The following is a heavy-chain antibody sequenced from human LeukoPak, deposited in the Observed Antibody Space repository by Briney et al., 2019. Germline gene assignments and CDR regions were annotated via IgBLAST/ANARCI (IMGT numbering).Heavy chain of an antibody. J-gene: IGHJ4*02. V-gene: IGHV1-2*02. Sequence: ASVKVSCKASGYTFTCYYMHWVRQAPGQGLEWMGCINPNSGGTNYGQKFQGRVTMTRDTSISTAYMELSRLRSDDTAVYDCASRGYCSGGSCYYSYFDYWGQGTLVTVSS. CDR3: ASRGYCSGGSCYYSYFDY. D-gene: IGHD2-15*01. CDR2: INPNSGGT. CDR1: GYTFTCYY.